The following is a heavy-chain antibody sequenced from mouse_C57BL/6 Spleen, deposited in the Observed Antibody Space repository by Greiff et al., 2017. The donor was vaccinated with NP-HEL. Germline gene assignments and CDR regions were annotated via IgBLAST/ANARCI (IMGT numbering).Heavy chain of an antibody. Sequence: EVQLQESGPGLVKPSQSLSLTCSVTGYSITSGYYWNWIRQFPGNKLEWMGYISYDGSNNYNPSLKNRISITRDTSKNQFFLKLNSVTTEDTATYYGARGGLYGSSFDYLGQGTTLTVSS. CDR2: ISYDGSN. CDR1: GYSITSGYY. V-gene: IGHV3-6*01. D-gene: IGHD1-1*01. CDR3: ARGGLYGSSFDY. J-gene: IGHJ2*01.